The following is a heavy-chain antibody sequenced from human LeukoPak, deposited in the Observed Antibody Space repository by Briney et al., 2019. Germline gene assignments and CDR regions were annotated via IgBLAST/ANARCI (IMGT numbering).Heavy chain of an antibody. D-gene: IGHD3-22*01. Sequence: GGSLRLSCAASGFTFSSYSMNWVRQAPGKGLEWVSSISSSSSYIYYADSVKGRFTISRDNAKNSLYLQMNSLRAEDTAVYYCARSGDYYDSSGYSKENYWGQGTLVTVSS. CDR3: ARSGDYYDSSGYSKENY. CDR1: GFTFSSYS. V-gene: IGHV3-21*01. CDR2: ISSSSSYI. J-gene: IGHJ4*02.